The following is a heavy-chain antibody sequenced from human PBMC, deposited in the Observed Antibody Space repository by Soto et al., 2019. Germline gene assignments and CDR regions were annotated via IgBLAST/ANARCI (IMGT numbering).Heavy chain of an antibody. CDR2: ISYDGTNK. Sequence: GGSLSLSCAASGFSFSISPMHWVRQAPGKGPEWVALISYDGTNKFYADSVKGRFTISRDNSRSTLYLQVDSLRPEDAAVYYCSRDPKTSGGQHWEFNYFDSCGQGTMVTVYS. J-gene: IGHJ4*02. V-gene: IGHV3-30-3*01. CDR1: GFSFSISP. D-gene: IGHD7-27*01. CDR3: SRDPKTSGGQHWEFNYFDS.